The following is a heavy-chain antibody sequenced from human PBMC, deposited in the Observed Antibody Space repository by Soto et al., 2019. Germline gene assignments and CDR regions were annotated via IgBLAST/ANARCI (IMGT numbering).Heavy chain of an antibody. D-gene: IGHD3-10*01. J-gene: IGHJ6*02. CDR1: GFTFSGYA. Sequence: EVQLLESGGGLVQPGGSLRLSCAASGFTFSGYAMSWVRQAPGKGLQWVSAISGSGGSTYYADSVKGRFTISRDNSKNTLYLQMNRLRAEDTAVYYCAKDLVTMVRGVTIMDVWGQGTTVTVS. CDR2: ISGSGGST. V-gene: IGHV3-23*01. CDR3: AKDLVTMVRGVTIMDV.